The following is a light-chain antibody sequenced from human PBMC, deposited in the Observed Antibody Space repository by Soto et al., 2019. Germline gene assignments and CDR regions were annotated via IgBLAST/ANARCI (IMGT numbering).Light chain of an antibody. CDR3: SSYAGSNNFRV. CDR2: EIS. V-gene: IGLV2-8*01. CDR1: SSDVGDNKY. Sequence: QSALTQPPSASGSPGQSVTISCTGTSSDVGDNKYVSWYQQQPGKAPQLIIYEISERPSGVPDRFSGSKSGNTASLTVSGLRAEDEADYYCSSYAGSNNFRVFGGGTQLTVL. J-gene: IGLJ2*01.